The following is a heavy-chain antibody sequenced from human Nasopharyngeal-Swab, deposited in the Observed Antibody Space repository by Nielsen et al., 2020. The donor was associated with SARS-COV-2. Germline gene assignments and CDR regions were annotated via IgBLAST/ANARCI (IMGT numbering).Heavy chain of an antibody. J-gene: IGHJ5*02. Sequence: GPTLVRPTRTLTLTCTFSGFSLSTSGMCVSWIRQPPGKALEWLALIDWDDDKYYSTSLKTRLTISKDTSKNQVVLTMTNMDPVDTATYYCARIRRQQLANGVGWFDPWGQGTLVTVSS. CDR2: IDWDDDK. CDR1: GFSLSTSGMC. D-gene: IGHD6-13*01. V-gene: IGHV2-70*01. CDR3: ARIRRQQLANGVGWFDP.